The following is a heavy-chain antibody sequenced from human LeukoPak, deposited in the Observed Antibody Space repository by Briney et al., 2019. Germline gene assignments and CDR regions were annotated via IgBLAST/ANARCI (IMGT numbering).Heavy chain of an antibody. CDR2: IYYSWRS. V-gene: IGHV4-59*01. D-gene: IGHD6-13*01. Sequence: SETLSLTCTVSGGSISSYYWSWIRQPPGKGLEWIGYIYYSWRSNYKPTLKSRVTISVDTSKNQFSLKLSSVTAADTAVYYCVRDPGSGSSWYAYYVDYWGQGTLVTVSS. J-gene: IGHJ4*02. CDR3: VRDPGSGSSWYAYYVDY. CDR1: GGSISSYY.